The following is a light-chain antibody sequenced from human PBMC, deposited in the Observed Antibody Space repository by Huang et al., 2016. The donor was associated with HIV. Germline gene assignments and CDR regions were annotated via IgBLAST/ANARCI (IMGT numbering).Light chain of an antibody. V-gene: IGKV1-6*01. J-gene: IGKJ2*01. CDR1: QGIGNE. CDR2: SAS. Sequence: AIQMTQSPSSLSASVGDRVAIPCRASQGIGNELGWYQQKPGKRPKLLIYSASNLQSGVTSGFRGSGSGTDVTLTISSLHPEDFATYYWLQDYNYPYICAQGTKLEIK. CDR3: LQDYNYPYI.